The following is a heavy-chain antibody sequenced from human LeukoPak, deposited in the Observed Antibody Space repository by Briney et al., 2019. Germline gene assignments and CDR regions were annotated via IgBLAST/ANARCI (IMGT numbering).Heavy chain of an antibody. CDR1: GGSISSYY. Sequence: SETLSLTCTVSGGSISSYYWSWIRQPPGKGLECIGYFYYSGSTNYNPSLESRVTISGDTSKNQFSLKLSSVTAADTAVYYCARGLRYFDFYGMDVWGQGTTVTVSS. CDR3: ARGLRYFDFYGMDV. D-gene: IGHD3-9*01. J-gene: IGHJ6*02. CDR2: FYYSGST. V-gene: IGHV4-59*12.